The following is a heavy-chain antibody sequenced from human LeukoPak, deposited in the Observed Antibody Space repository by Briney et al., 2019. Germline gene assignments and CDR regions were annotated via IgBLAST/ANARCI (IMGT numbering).Heavy chain of an antibody. V-gene: IGHV3-30*02. CDR1: GFTFSSYG. J-gene: IGHJ4*02. D-gene: IGHD1-26*01. CDR2: IRYDGSNK. Sequence: GGSLRLSCAASGFTFSSYGMHWVRQAPGKGLEWVAFIRYDGSNKYYADSVKGRFTISRDNSKNTLYLQMNSLRAEDTAVYYCAKGDRGDSGSYYVVWGQGTLVTVSS. CDR3: AKGDRGDSGSYYVV.